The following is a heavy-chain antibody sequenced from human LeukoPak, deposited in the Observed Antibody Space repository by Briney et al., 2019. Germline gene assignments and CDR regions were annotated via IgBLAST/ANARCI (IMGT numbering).Heavy chain of an antibody. CDR3: ARDQLITGADYYYYYGMDV. D-gene: IGHD7-27*01. CDR1: GGSISSYY. V-gene: IGHV4-38-2*02. Sequence: SETLSLTCTVSGGSISSYYWGWIRQPPGKGLEWIGSIYHSGSTYYNPSLKSRVTISVDTSKNQFSLKLSSVTAADTAVYYCARDQLITGADYYYYYGMDVWGQGTTVTVSS. J-gene: IGHJ6*02. CDR2: IYHSGST.